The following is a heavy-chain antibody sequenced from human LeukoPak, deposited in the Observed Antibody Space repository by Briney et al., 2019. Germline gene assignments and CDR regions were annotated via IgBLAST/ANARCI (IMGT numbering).Heavy chain of an antibody. CDR2: ISGSGGST. V-gene: IGHV3-23*01. CDR1: GFTFSSYA. Sequence: GGSLRLSCAASGFTFSSYAMSWVRQAPGKGLEWVSAISGSGGSTYYADSVKGRVTISRDNSKNTLYLQMNSLRAEDRAVYYCAKDRSGRYHPFDYWGQGPLVTVSS. CDR3: AKDRSGRYHPFDY. J-gene: IGHJ4*02. D-gene: IGHD6-19*01.